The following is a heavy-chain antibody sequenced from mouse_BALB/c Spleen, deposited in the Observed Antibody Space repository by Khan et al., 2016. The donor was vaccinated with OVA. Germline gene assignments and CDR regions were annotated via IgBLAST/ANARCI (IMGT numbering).Heavy chain of an antibody. D-gene: IGHD1-1*02. J-gene: IGHJ1*01. CDR1: GYSFTNYG. Sequence: QIQLVQSGPEVKKPGETVKISCKASGYSFTNYGMNWVRQAPGKGLKWMGWINTYTGEPTYADDFKGRVAFSLETSDSTAYLQINNLNNEDTATYYFARGGYWYFDVWGPGTTVTVSS. CDR2: INTYTGEP. CDR3: ARGGYWYFDV. V-gene: IGHV9-3-1*01.